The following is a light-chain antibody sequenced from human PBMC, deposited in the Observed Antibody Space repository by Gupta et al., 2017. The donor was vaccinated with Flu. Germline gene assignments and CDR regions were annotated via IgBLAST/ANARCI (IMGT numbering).Light chain of an antibody. CDR2: DSN. CDR1: QSVTTF. J-gene: IGKJ4*01. CDR3: QQRANWRLI. Sequence: GDSATLSCRASQSVTTFLAWYQQKHGQSPRLLIYDSNKRATDIPGRFSGSGSWTDFTLTISNLEPEDFAVYYCQQRANWRLIFGGGTRVEIK. V-gene: IGKV3-11*01.